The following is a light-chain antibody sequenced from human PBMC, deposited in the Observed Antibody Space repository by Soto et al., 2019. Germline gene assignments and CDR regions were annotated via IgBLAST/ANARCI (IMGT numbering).Light chain of an antibody. J-gene: IGKJ5*01. CDR3: QQRSNWPPIT. V-gene: IGKV3-11*01. CDR2: DAS. CDR1: QSVSSY. Sequence: EIVLTESPASLSWAPGERATLSCRASQSVSSYLAWYQQKPGQAPRLLIYDASNRATGIPARFSGSGSGTDFTLTISSLEPEDFAVYYCQQRSNWPPITFGQGTRLDI.